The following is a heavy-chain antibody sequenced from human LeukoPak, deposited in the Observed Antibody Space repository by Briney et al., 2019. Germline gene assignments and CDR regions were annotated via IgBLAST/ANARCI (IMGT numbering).Heavy chain of an antibody. D-gene: IGHD2-2*01. J-gene: IGHJ4*02. CDR2: MNPNSANT. Sequence: GASVKVSCKASGYTFTNYDINWVRQATGQGLEWMGWMNPNSANTGDAQKFSGRVTMTRNTSISTDYMELSSMRSEATAVYYCARVNCSSTSCRSKFLDYWGQGTLVTVSS. V-gene: IGHV1-8*01. CDR1: GYTFTNYD. CDR3: ARVNCSSTSCRSKFLDY.